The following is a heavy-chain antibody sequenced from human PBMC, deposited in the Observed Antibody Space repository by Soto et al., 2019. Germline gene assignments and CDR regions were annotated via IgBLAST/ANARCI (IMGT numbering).Heavy chain of an antibody. CDR2: IAGDGST. CDR3: ANLYRECDAK. V-gene: IGHV3-23*01. Sequence: GGSLRLSCGASGFTFSNYAMHWVRQAPGKGLEWVSAIAGDGSTYYAESVKGRFTISRDISKNMFYQQMDSLRAEDTAIYYCANLYRECDAKRGQGIQVSV. D-gene: IGHD2-8*01. CDR1: GFTFSNYA. J-gene: IGHJ4*02.